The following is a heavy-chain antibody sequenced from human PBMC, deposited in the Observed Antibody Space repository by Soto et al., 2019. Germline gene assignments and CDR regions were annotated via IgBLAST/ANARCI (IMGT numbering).Heavy chain of an antibody. V-gene: IGHV1-18*01. Sequence: ASVKVSCKASGYTFTSYGISWVRQAPGQGLEWMGWISAYNGNTNYAQKQQGRVTMTTDTSTSTAYMELRSLRSDDTAVYYCARVSTVTYSSSWADPNFDYWGQGTLVTVSS. CDR1: GYTFTSYG. CDR2: ISAYNGNT. J-gene: IGHJ4*02. D-gene: IGHD6-13*01. CDR3: ARVSTVTYSSSWADPNFDY.